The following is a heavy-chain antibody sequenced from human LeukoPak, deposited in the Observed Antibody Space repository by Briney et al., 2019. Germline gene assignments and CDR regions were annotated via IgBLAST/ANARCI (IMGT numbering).Heavy chain of an antibody. D-gene: IGHD3-22*01. J-gene: IGHJ3*01. CDR3: ARDWLAGNPYHAFDL. V-gene: IGHV3-73*01. CDR2: IRTRADGFDI. Sequence: GGSLKLSCAPSGFGLSVFDLHWVPQASGKGLKWVGGIRTRADGFDIEYAASVKGRFTLSRDDSRNMASLQMNSLRAEDTAVYYCARDWLAGNPYHAFDLWGKGTMVTVSS. CDR1: GFGLSVFD.